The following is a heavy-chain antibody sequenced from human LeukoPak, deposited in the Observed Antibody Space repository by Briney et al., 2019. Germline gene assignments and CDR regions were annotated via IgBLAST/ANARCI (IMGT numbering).Heavy chain of an antibody. CDR2: ISTYNGNT. CDR3: ARDGAVSGSRYFQH. D-gene: IGHD3-22*01. J-gene: IGHJ1*01. CDR1: GYSVTDYG. V-gene: IGHV1-18*01. Sequence: ASVKVSCKASGYSVTDYGISWVRQAPGQGLEWMGWISTYNGNTNYAQKLQGRVTMTTDTSTSTVYMELRRLRSDDTAVYYCARDGAVSGSRYFQHWGQGTLVTVSS.